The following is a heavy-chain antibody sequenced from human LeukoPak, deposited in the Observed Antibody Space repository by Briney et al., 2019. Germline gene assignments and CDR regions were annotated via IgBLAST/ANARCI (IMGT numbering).Heavy chain of an antibody. CDR1: GFTFDDYV. V-gene: IGHV3-20*04. CDR3: GKEGGDGATRSIRSANFDY. CDR2: INWNSVST. J-gene: IGHJ4*02. D-gene: IGHD6-6*01. Sequence: GGSLRLSCAASGFTFDDYVTSWVRQAPGQGLEWISVINWNSVSTGYADSVKGRFTISRDKAKRSVYLQMISLRAEDAALCYCGKEGGDGATRSIRSANFDYWGQGTLVTVSS.